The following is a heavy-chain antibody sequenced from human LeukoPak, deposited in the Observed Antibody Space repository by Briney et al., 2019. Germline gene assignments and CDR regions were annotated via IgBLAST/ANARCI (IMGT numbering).Heavy chain of an antibody. CDR3: ARHTLVAGEYFFDY. J-gene: IGHJ4*02. D-gene: IGHD5-12*01. CDR1: GGSISSSSYY. V-gene: IGHV4-61*05. Sequence: PSETLSLTCTVSGGSISSSSYYWGWIRQPPGKGLEWIGYIYYSGSTNYNPSLKSRVTISVDTSKNQFSLKLSSVTAADTAVYYCARHTLVAGEYFFDYWGQGTLVTVSS. CDR2: IYYSGST.